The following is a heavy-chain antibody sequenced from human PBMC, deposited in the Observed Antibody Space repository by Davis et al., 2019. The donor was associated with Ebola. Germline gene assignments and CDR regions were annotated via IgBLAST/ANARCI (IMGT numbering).Heavy chain of an antibody. CDR2: ISQSGST. D-gene: IGHD1-26*01. CDR1: GDSISSSNW. Sequence: SETLSLTCAVSGDSISSSNWWSWVRQPPGKGLEWIGEISQSGSTNYNPSLKSRVTISVDKSKNQFSLKLSSVTAADTAVYYCARAHIVGATPFDYWGQGTLVTVSS. J-gene: IGHJ4*02. CDR3: ARAHIVGATPFDY. V-gene: IGHV4-4*02.